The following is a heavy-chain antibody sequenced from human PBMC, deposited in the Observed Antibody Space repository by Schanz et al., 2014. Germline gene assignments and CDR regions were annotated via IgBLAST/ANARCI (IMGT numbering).Heavy chain of an antibody. CDR2: ISASGGTT. CDR3: VSQTGSPNY. CDR1: GFTFSSYA. J-gene: IGHJ4*02. V-gene: IGHV3-23*01. Sequence: EVQLLESGGGLVQPGGSLKLSCAASGFTFSSYAMSWVRQAPGKGVEWVSAISASGGTTYYADSVKGRFTISGDSSKYTVYLQMNSLRAEDTAVYFCVSQTGSPNYWGQGTLVTVSS. D-gene: IGHD6-13*01.